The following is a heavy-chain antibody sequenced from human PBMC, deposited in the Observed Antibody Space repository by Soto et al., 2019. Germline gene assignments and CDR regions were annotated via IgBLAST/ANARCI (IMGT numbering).Heavy chain of an antibody. CDR1: GFTFSDHY. J-gene: IGHJ4*01. V-gene: IGHV3-72*01. CDR2: TRNKAKSDTT. CDR3: AASLVGATTYFDY. Sequence: EVQLVESGGGLVQPGGSLRLSCTASGFTFSDHYMDWVRQAPGKRIERVGRTRNKAKSDTTDYPASVKGRFTISRHDSKISLYLQMSRLKIDDTAVYYCAASLVGATTYFDYQGQGTLVTVSS. D-gene: IGHD1-26*01.